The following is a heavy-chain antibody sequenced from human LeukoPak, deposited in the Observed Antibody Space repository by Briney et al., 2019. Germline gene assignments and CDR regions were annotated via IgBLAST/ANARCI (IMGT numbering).Heavy chain of an antibody. CDR1: GESFSGYY. CDR3: ARGASCGGDCCLNDYYYYGSDV. CDR2: INDSGTT. V-gene: IGHV4-34*01. J-gene: IGHJ6*02. D-gene: IGHD2-21*02. Sequence: SETLSLTCAVYGESFSGYYWSWIRQPPGKGLEWIGEINDSGTTNYNPSLKSRVTISIDSSKNQFSLNLSSVTAADTAVYYCARGASCGGDCCLNDYYYYGSDVWDQGTTVTVSS.